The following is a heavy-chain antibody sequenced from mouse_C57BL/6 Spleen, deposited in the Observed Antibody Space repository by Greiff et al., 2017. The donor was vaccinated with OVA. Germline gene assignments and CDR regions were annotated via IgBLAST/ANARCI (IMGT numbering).Heavy chain of an antibody. V-gene: IGHV1-61*01. CDR2: IYPSDSET. J-gene: IGHJ2*01. Sequence: QVQLKQPGAELVRPGSSVKLSCKASGYTFTSYWMDWVKQRPGQGLEWIGNIYPSDSETHYNQKFKDKATLTVDKSSSTAYMQLSSLTSEDSAVYYCARSYDYDGGRYFDYWGQGTTLTVSS. D-gene: IGHD2-4*01. CDR3: ARSYDYDGGRYFDY. CDR1: GYTFTSYW.